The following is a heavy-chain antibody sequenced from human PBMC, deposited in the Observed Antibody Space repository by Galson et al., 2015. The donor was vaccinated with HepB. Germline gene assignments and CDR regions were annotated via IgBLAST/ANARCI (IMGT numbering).Heavy chain of an antibody. CDR3: VRHLPIIPVGAPWYVDL. D-gene: IGHD6-19*01. CDR1: GLTFSTYW. Sequence: SLRLSCAASGLTFSTYWMNWVRQAPGKGLEWVASIKQDGSETYHVDSVKGRFTISRDNAKNSVYLQMSSLTAEDTAAYYCVRHLPIIPVGAPWYVDLWGRGTQVTVSS. J-gene: IGHJ2*01. CDR2: IKQDGSET. V-gene: IGHV3-7*01.